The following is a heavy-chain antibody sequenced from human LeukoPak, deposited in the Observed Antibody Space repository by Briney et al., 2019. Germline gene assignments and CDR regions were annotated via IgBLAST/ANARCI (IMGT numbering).Heavy chain of an antibody. CDR3: AREGYCSSTSCYTFDY. CDR1: VYTFTIYG. J-gene: IGHJ4*02. D-gene: IGHD2-2*02. CDR2: ISAYNGKT. Sequence: ASVKVSSKASVYTFTIYGISRVPQAPGQGLGRMGWISAYNGKTNYAQKLQGRVTMTTDTSTSTAYMELRSLRSDDTAVYYCAREGYCSSTSCYTFDYWGQGTLVTVSS. V-gene: IGHV1-18*01.